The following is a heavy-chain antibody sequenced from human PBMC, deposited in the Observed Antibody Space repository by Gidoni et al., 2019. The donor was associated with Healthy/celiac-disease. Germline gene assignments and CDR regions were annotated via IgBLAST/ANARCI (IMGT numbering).Heavy chain of an antibody. J-gene: IGHJ4*02. Sequence: PGKGLEWVAVISYDGSNKYYADSVKGRFTISRDNSKNTLYLQMNSLRAEDTAVYYCARGDLGAYFDYWGQGTLVTVSS. D-gene: IGHD2-15*01. CDR2: ISYDGSNK. V-gene: IGHV3-30-3*01. CDR3: ARGDLGAYFDY.